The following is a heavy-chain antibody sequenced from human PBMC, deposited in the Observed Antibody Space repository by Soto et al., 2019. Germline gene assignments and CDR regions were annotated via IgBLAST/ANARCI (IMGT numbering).Heavy chain of an antibody. CDR2: INHSGST. CDR3: ARGRGSYYYYYGMDV. CDR1: GGSFSGYY. V-gene: IGHV4-34*01. D-gene: IGHD1-26*01. J-gene: IGHJ6*02. Sequence: QVQLQQWGAGLLKPSETLSLTCAVYGGSFSGYYWSWIRQPPGKGLEWIGEINHSGSTNYNPSLKSRVTISVDTSNNQFSLKLSSVTAADTAVYYCARGRGSYYYYYGMDVWGQGTTVTVSS.